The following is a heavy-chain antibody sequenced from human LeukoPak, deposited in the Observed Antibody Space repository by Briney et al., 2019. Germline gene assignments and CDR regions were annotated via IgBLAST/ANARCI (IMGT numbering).Heavy chain of an antibody. Sequence: GGALRLSCAASGFTFSSYWMHWVRQAPGGGLWWVSRKSDGSSTNYADSVKGRFTISRDNAKNTLYLQMNSLRAEDTAVYYCARGGAVAGTGDYWGQGTLVTVSS. V-gene: IGHV3-74*01. J-gene: IGHJ4*02. CDR3: ARGGAVAGTGDY. CDR2: KSDGSST. D-gene: IGHD6-19*01. CDR1: GFTFSSYW.